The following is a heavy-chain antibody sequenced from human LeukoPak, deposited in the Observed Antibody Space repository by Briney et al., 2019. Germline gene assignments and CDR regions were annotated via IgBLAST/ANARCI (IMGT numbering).Heavy chain of an antibody. CDR1: GGSISSYY. D-gene: IGHD3-10*01. CDR2: IYYSGST. V-gene: IGHV4-59*12. Sequence: SETLSLTCTVSGGSISSYYWSWIRQPPGKGLEWIGYIYYSGSTNYNPSLKSRVTISVDTSKNQFSLKLSSVTAADTAVYYCAREGGGYYGSGSYTWGQGTLVTVSS. J-gene: IGHJ5*02. CDR3: AREGGGYYGSGSYT.